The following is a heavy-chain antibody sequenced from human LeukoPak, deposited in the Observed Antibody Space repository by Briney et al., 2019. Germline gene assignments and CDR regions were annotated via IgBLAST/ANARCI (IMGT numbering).Heavy chain of an antibody. D-gene: IGHD3-10*01. CDR2: ISYDGSNE. J-gene: IGHJ6*02. CDR3: VRGEYYSSSGMDV. CDR1: GFTFSDYG. V-gene: IGHV3-30*03. Sequence: GRSLRLSCAASGFTFSDYGMHWVRQAPGKGLEWVAAISYDGSNEYFADSLKGRSTISRDNFKTTLYLQMNRLRVEDTAVYYCVRGEYYSSSGMDVWGQGTTVTVSS.